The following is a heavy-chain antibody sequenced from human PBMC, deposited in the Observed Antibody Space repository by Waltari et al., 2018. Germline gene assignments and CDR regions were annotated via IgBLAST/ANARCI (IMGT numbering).Heavy chain of an antibody. CDR2: ISALRGNT. CDR3: ASEVGY. CDR1: GYNFTGYG. Sequence: QVHVEQSGGGVKKPGASVQVSCKATGYNFTGYGRSWVRQAPGQGFEWLGWISALRGNTKYAQKYQGRRTLTRDTLTTTAYMELKSLTSDDTAVYYCASEVGYWGQGTFVSVSS. V-gene: IGHV1-18*01. D-gene: IGHD1-26*01. J-gene: IGHJ4*02.